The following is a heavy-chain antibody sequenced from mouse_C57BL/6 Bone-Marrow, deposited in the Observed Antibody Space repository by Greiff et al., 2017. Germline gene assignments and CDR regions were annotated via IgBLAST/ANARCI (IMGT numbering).Heavy chain of an antibody. CDR3: ARAGGVGFAY. V-gene: IGHV1-81*01. J-gene: IGHJ3*01. Sequence: VQLLQSGAELARPGASVKLSCKASGYTFTSYGISWVKQRTGQGLEWIGEIYPGSGNTYYTEKLKGKATLTADKSSSTEYMELSSLTSEDSAVYCCARAGGVGFAYWGQGTLVTVSA. CDR1: GYTFTSYG. CDR2: IYPGSGNT.